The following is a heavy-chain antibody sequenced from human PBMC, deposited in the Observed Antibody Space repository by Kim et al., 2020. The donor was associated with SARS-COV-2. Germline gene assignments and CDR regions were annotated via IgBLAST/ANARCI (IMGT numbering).Heavy chain of an antibody. D-gene: IGHD5-12*01. Sequence: GGSLRLSCAASGFTFSSYWMSWVRQAPGKGLEWVANIKQDGSEKYYVDSVKGRFTISRDNAKNSLYLQMNSLRAEDMAVYYCARYVMATISEIYYFDYWGQGTLVTVSS. V-gene: IGHV3-7*01. CDR2: IKQDGSEK. CDR1: GFTFSSYW. J-gene: IGHJ4*02. CDR3: ARYVMATISEIYYFDY.